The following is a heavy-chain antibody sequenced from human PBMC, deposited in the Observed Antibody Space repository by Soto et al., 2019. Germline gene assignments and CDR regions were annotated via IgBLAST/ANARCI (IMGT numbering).Heavy chain of an antibody. D-gene: IGHD1-1*01. Sequence: QITLKESGPTLVKPTQTLTLTCTFSGFSLSTSGVGVGWIRQPPGKALEWLALIYWDDDKRYSPSLQSRPTIPDDTPKNQLALTMTSTDPVDAATYYCAHRGFVGERLDYGGQGTLVTVSS. J-gene: IGHJ4*02. CDR2: IYWDDDK. V-gene: IGHV2-5*02. CDR1: GFSLSTSGVG. CDR3: AHRGFVGERLDY.